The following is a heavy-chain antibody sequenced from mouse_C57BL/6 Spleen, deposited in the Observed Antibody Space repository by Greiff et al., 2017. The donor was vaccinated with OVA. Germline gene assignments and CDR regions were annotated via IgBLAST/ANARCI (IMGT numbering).Heavy chain of an antibody. V-gene: IGHV1-42*01. Sequence: EVQLQQSGPELVKPGASVKISCKASGYSFTGYYMNWVKQSPEKSLEWIGEINPSTGGTTYNQKFKAKATLTVDKSSSTAYMQLKSLTSEDSAVYYCAVIYYGNYGGYFDVWGTGTTVTVSS. J-gene: IGHJ1*03. CDR2: INPSTGGT. D-gene: IGHD2-1*01. CDR1: GYSFTGYY. CDR3: AVIYYGNYGGYFDV.